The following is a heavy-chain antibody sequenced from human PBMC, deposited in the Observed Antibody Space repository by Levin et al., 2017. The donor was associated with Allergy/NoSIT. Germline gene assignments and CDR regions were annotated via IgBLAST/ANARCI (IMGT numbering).Heavy chain of an antibody. D-gene: IGHD6-13*01. Sequence: PSETLSLTCTVSGGSISSYYWSWIRQPPGKGLEWIGYIYYSGSTNYNPSLKSRVTISVDTSKNQFSLKLSSVTAADTAVYYCAISSSRKEGGLVLEFDYWGQGTLVTVSS. CDR2: IYYSGST. CDR3: AISSSRKEGGLVLEFDY. CDR1: GGSISSYY. V-gene: IGHV4-59*01. J-gene: IGHJ4*02.